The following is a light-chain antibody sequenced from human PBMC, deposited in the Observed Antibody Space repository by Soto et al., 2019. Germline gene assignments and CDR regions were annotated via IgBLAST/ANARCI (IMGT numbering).Light chain of an antibody. V-gene: IGKV3-15*01. CDR3: QHYVTWPLA. J-gene: IGKJ4*01. CDR1: RGIGST. Sequence: EVVMTQSPATLSVSPGERATLSCRASRGIGSTLVWYQQKPGQTPRLLIYDTSTMATGVPGRFIGSRSGTEFTLTITSLQSEDFAIYYCQHYVTWPLAFGGGTRVENK. CDR2: DTS.